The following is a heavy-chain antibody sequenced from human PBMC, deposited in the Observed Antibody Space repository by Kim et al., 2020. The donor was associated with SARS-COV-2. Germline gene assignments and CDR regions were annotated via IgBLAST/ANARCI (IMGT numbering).Heavy chain of an antibody. CDR1: GGSVSSGRYY. D-gene: IGHD4-17*01. V-gene: IGHV4-61*01. CDR2: IYYSGST. CDR3: ARVPVTTVSYFDS. Sequence: SETLSLTCTVSGGSVSSGRYYWSWIRQPPGKGLEWIGFIYYSGSTNYNPSLKSRLTMSVDTSKNQFSLKLSSVTAADTALYYCARVPVTTVSYFDSWGQGTLVTVSS. J-gene: IGHJ4*02.